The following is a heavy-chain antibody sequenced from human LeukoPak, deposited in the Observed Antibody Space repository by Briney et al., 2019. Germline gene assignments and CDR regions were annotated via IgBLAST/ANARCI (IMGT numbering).Heavy chain of an antibody. D-gene: IGHD3-22*01. CDR2: IYSGGST. V-gene: IGHV3-53*01. J-gene: IGHJ4*02. Sequence: GGSLRFSCAPSGLTVSSNYVSWVRRSPGKGLEWGSVIYSGGSTYYADSGKGRFTIFRDNSKNTVYLQMNSLSAEDTALYYCARYYYDSSGYPYYLDYWGQGTLVTASS. CDR3: ARYYYDSSGYPYYLDY. CDR1: GLTVSSNY.